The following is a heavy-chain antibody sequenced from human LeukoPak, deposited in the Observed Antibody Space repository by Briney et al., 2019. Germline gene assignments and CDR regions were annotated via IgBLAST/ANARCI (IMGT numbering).Heavy chain of an antibody. CDR1: GFTFSDYY. V-gene: IGHV3-11*01. Sequence: GGSLTLSCAASGFTFSDYYMSWIRQAPGKAVEWGSYISSSGSTIYYADSVKGRFTISRDNAKNSLYLQMNSLRAEDTAVYYCARAPITYFSYYFDYWGQGTLVTVSS. D-gene: IGHD3-16*01. CDR3: ARAPITYFSYYFDY. CDR2: ISSSGSTI. J-gene: IGHJ4*02.